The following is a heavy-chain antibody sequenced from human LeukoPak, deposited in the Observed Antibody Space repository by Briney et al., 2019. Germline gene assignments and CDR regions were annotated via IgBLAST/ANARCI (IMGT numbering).Heavy chain of an antibody. J-gene: IGHJ6*03. CDR2: IYTSGST. Sequence: RTSETLSLTCTVSGGSISSGSYYWSWIRQPAGKGLEWIGRIYTSGSTNYNPSLKSRVTISVDTSKNQFSLKLSSVTAADTAVYYCARDRQWEPSYYYYMDVWGKGTTVTVSS. CDR1: GGSISSGSYY. V-gene: IGHV4-61*02. CDR3: ARDRQWEPSYYYYMDV. D-gene: IGHD1-26*01.